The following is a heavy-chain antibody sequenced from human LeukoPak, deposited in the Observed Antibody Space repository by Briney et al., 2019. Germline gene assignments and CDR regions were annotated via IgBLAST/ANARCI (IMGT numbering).Heavy chain of an antibody. CDR3: ARGHERWLLQRGNFDY. Sequence: GASVKVSCKASGYTFTSYDINWVRQATGQGLEWMGWMNPNSGNTGYAQKFQGRVTMTRNTSISTAYMELSSLRSEDTAVYYCARGHERWLLQRGNFDYWGQGTLVTVSS. D-gene: IGHD5-24*01. V-gene: IGHV1-8*01. CDR2: MNPNSGNT. J-gene: IGHJ4*02. CDR1: GYTFTSYD.